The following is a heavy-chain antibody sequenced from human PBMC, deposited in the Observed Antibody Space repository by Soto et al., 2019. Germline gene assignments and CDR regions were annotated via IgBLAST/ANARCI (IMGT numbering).Heavy chain of an antibody. D-gene: IGHD3-16*02. CDR1: GFTFSSYW. CDR3: ARDSDYIWGSYRPAAFDY. CDR2: IKQDGSEK. V-gene: IGHV3-7*01. J-gene: IGHJ4*02. Sequence: EVQLVESGGGLVQPGGSLRLSCAASGFTFSSYWMSWVRHAPGKGLEWVANIKQDGSEKYYVDSVKGRFTISRDNAKNSLYLQMNSLRAEDTAVYYSARDSDYIWGSYRPAAFDYWGQGTLVTVSS.